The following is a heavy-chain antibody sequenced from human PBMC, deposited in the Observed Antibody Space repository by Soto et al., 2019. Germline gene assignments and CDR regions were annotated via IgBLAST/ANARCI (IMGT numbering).Heavy chain of an antibody. Sequence: QVQLAQSGAEVKKPGSSVKVSCKASGGTFSSYTISWVRQAPGQGLEWMGRIIPILGIANYAQKFQGRVTITADKSTSTAYMELSSLRSEDTAVYYCARQYCSSTSCPPDYWGQGNLVTVSS. J-gene: IGHJ4*02. CDR3: ARQYCSSTSCPPDY. V-gene: IGHV1-69*02. CDR2: IIPILGIA. D-gene: IGHD2-2*01. CDR1: GGTFSSYT.